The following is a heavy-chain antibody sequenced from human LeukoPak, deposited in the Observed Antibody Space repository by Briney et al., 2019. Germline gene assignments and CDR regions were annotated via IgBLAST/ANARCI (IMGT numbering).Heavy chain of an antibody. Sequence: GGSLRLSCAASGFTFSSYEMNWVRQAPGKGLDWVSYISTSGRTIYYADSVKGRFTISRDNAQNSLYLQMNSLRAEDTAVYYCAKDLLMDDYVWGSYRYNYYFDYWGQGTLVTVSS. CDR2: ISTSGRTI. CDR3: AKDLLMDDYVWGSYRYNYYFDY. J-gene: IGHJ4*02. CDR1: GFTFSSYE. D-gene: IGHD3-16*02. V-gene: IGHV3-48*03.